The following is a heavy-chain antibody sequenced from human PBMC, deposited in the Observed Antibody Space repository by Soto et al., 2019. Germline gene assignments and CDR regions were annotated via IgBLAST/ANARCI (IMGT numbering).Heavy chain of an antibody. J-gene: IGHJ4*02. D-gene: IGHD3-10*01. CDR1: GYTFATYY. Sequence: QVQLVQSGAEVKKPGASVKVSCKASGYTFATYYMHWVRQAPGQGLEWMGIINPSGGSTTYAQKFQGRVAMTRDTSTSTVYMELSSLRSEDTAVYYCASSAEWFREPIPDYWGQGTLVTVSS. CDR3: ASSAEWFREPIPDY. V-gene: IGHV1-46*03. CDR2: INPSGGST.